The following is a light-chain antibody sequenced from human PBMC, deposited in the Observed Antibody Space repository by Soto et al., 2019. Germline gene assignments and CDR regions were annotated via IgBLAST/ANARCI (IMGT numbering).Light chain of an antibody. J-gene: IGKJ5*01. Sequence: EIVMTQSPATLSVSPGERATLSCRATQSVSSNLAWYQQKPGQAPRLLIYGASTRATGIPARFSGSRSWTEFTLTISSLQSEDFAIYYCQQYNNWPPTFGQGTRLEIK. CDR3: QQYNNWPPT. CDR1: QSVSSN. V-gene: IGKV3-15*01. CDR2: GAS.